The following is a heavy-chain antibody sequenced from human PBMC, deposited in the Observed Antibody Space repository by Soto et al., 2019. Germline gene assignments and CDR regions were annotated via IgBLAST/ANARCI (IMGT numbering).Heavy chain of an antibody. CDR1: GFSFDTYA. D-gene: IGHD5-12*01. J-gene: IGHJ4*02. CDR2: ISGSGGNT. Sequence: EAQLLESGGGLVQPGGSLRLSCAASGFSFDTYAMSWVRQAPGKGLEWVSSISGSGGNTYYADSVKGRLTISRDNSKNILYRQMTRLRAEHTALYYCANLVMTTINRDYWGQGTQVTVSS. V-gene: IGHV3-23*01. CDR3: ANLVMTTINRDY.